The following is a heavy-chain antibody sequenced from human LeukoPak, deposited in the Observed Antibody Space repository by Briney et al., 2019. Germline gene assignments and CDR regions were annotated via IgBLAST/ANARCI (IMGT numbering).Heavy chain of an antibody. CDR2: MYPDDSDT. CDR1: GYSFTTYW. J-gene: IGHJ4*02. V-gene: IGHV5-51*01. CDR3: ARLIYDSSGYFDY. Sequence: GESLKISCKGSGYSFTTYWIGWVRQKPGKGLEWVGIMYPDDSDTRYSPSFQGQVSISADKSLSTAYLQWSSLKASDTAMYYCARLIYDSSGYFDYWGQGTLVTVSS. D-gene: IGHD3-22*01.